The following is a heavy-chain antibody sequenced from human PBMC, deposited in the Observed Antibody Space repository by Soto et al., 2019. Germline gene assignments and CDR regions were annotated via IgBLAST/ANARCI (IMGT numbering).Heavy chain of an antibody. CDR2: VYPGDHET. Sequence: GESLKISCQSSGYTFSNFWIGWVRQLPGKGLEWMGIVYPGDHETRYSPSFHGKVTISADRSINTAYLQWNSLEASDTAFYFCARSPRSSPYFDYWGQGALVTVS. J-gene: IGHJ4*02. CDR3: ARSPRSSPYFDY. V-gene: IGHV5-51*01. CDR1: GYTFSNFW. D-gene: IGHD6-13*01.